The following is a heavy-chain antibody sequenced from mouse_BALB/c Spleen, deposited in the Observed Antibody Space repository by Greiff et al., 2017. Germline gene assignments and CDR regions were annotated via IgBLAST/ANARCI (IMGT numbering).Heavy chain of an antibody. J-gene: IGHJ4*01. CDR1: GFSLTSYG. CDR3: AKHSTVVALYAMDY. D-gene: IGHD1-1*01. V-gene: IGHV2-9*01. CDR2: IWAGGST. Sequence: VQLVESGPGLVAPSQSLSITCTVSGFSLTSYGVHWVRQPPGKGLEWLGVIWAGGSTYYNSALKSRLSISKDNSKSQVFLKMNSLQTDDTAMYYCAKHSTVVALYAMDYWGQGTSVTVSS.